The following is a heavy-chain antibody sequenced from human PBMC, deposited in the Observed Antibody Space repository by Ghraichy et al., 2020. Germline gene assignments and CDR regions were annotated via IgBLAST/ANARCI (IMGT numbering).Heavy chain of an antibody. D-gene: IGHD2-2*01. CDR2: INPNGGGT. V-gene: IGHV1-2*06. CDR3: ARVLGPIVVVPPAKGDY. CDR1: GYTFTGYY. J-gene: IGHJ4*02. Sequence: ASVKVSCKASGYTFTGYYMHWVRQAPGQGREWMGRINPNGGGTNYAQKFQGRVTVTRDTSISTAYIELGRLRSDDTAVYYCARVLGPIVVVPPAKGDYWGQGTLVTVSS.